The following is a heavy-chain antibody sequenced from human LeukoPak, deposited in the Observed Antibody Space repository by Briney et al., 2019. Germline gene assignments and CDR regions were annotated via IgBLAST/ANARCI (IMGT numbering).Heavy chain of an antibody. V-gene: IGHV3-7*04. CDR1: GLPFSSYW. D-gene: IGHD3-22*01. CDR3: ARSTKMGDY. CDR2: INQDGSEK. J-gene: IGHJ4*02. Sequence: GGSLRLSCAASGLPFSSYWMNWVRQAPGKGLEWVANINQDGSEKYYVDSVKGRFTISRDNAKNSLYVQMNSLRAEDTAVYYCARSTKMGDYWGQGTLVTVSS.